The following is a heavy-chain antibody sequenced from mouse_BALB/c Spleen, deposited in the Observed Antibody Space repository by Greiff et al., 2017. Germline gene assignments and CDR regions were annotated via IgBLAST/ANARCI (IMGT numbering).Heavy chain of an antibody. CDR2: IYPGDGDT. CDR1: GYTFTSYW. D-gene: IGHD2-4*01. CDR3: TIYDYDW. Sequence: VKLQESGAELARPGASVKLSCKASGYTFTSYWMQWVKQRPGQGLEWIGAIYPGDGDTRYTQKFKGKATLTADKSSSTAYMQLSSLASEDSAVYYCTIYDYDWWGQGTTLTVSS. V-gene: IGHV1-87*01. J-gene: IGHJ2*01.